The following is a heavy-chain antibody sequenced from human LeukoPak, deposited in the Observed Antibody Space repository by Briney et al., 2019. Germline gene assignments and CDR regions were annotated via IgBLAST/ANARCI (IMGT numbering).Heavy chain of an antibody. J-gene: IGHJ4*02. CDR2: IKTKTDGETT. Sequence: PGGSLRLSCAASGFTVSNAWMTWVRQAPGKGLEWVGRIKTKTDGETTDYAAPGQVRFTSSRDDSKPTMSPQMNSPTTDDTALYSSNRRWSDIDFWGQGALVTVSS. D-gene: IGHD4-23*01. CDR3: NRRWSDIDF. CDR1: GFTVSNAW. V-gene: IGHV3-15*01.